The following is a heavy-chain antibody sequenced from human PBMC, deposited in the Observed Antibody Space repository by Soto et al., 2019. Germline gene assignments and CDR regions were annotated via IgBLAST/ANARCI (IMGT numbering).Heavy chain of an antibody. CDR1: GFTFSSYD. CDR3: ARVLREYGGLEDYNDY. CDR2: IGTAGDT. J-gene: IGHJ4*02. V-gene: IGHV3-13*04. D-gene: IGHD5-12*01. Sequence: GGSLRLSCAASGFTFSSYDMHWVRQPTGKGLEWVSAIGTAGDTYYPDSVKGRFTISRENAKNSLYLQMNSLRAGDTAVYYCARVLREYGGLEDYNDYGGQGA.